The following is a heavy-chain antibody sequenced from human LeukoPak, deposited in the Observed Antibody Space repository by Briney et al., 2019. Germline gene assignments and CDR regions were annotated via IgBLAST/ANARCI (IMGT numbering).Heavy chain of an antibody. CDR1: GFTFSSYW. J-gene: IGHJ4*02. D-gene: IGHD3-10*01. CDR3: ARGGELPMVRGVIFGD. Sequence: GGSLRLSCAASGFTFSSYWMHWVRQAPGKGLVWVSRINSDWSSTRYADSVKGRFTISRDNAKNTLYLQMNSLRAEDTAVYYCARGGELPMVRGVIFGDWGQGTLVTVSS. CDR2: INSDWSST. V-gene: IGHV3-74*01.